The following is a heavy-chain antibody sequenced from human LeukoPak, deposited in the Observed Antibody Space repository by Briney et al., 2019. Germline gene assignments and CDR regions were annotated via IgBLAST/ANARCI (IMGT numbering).Heavy chain of an antibody. D-gene: IGHD6-19*01. V-gene: IGHV3-48*02. Sequence: PGGSLRLSCAASGFTFSSYSMNWVRQAPGKGLEWVSYISYSSSTIYYADSVKGRFTISRDNAKNSLYLQMNSLRDEDTAVYYCARDEWAGSGWYFVYWGQGTLVTVSS. CDR3: ARDEWAGSGWYFVY. CDR1: GFTFSSYS. J-gene: IGHJ4*02. CDR2: ISYSSSTI.